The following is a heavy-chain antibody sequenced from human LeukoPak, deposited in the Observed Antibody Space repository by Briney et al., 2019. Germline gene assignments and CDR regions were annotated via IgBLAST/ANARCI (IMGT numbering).Heavy chain of an antibody. Sequence: PSETLSLTCTVSGGSNSSSNYYWGWIRQPPGKGLEWIGSIYYSGSAYYNPPLKSRVTMSVDTSKNQFSLKLRSVTAADTAVYYCGRASGSGYTSFDHWGQGTLVNVS. CDR3: GRASGSGYTSFDH. CDR2: IYYSGSA. V-gene: IGHV4-39*01. CDR1: GGSNSSSNYY. J-gene: IGHJ4*02. D-gene: IGHD3-10*01.